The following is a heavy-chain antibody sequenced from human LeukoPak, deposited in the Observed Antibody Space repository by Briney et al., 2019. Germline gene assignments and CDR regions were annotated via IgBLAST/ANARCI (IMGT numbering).Heavy chain of an antibody. J-gene: IGHJ4*02. CDR1: GFTFSSYA. D-gene: IGHD3-3*01. CDR2: ISGSGGST. Sequence: GGSLRLSCAASGFTFSSYAMSWVRQAPGKGLEWVSAISGSGGSTYYADPVKGRFTISRDNSKNTLYLQMNSLRAEDTAVYYCAKASLPNYDFDDYFDYWGQGTLVTVSS. V-gene: IGHV3-23*01. CDR3: AKASLPNYDFDDYFDY.